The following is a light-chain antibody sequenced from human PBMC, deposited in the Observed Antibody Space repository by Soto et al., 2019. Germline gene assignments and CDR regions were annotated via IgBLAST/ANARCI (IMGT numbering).Light chain of an antibody. V-gene: IGLV1-40*01. CDR2: AFT. CDR1: SSNIGAGYD. Sequence: QSVLTQPPSVSGAPGQRVLISCTGTSSNIGAGYDVSWYQQLPGKAPKLRMYAFTTRPSGVPDRFSGSKSGTSASLAVTGLQVDDEAEYYCQAYDSSLRGYVFGAGTKLTVL. J-gene: IGLJ1*01. CDR3: QAYDSSLRGYV.